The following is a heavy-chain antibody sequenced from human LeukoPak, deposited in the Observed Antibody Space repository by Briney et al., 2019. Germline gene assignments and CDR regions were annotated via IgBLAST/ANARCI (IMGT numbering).Heavy chain of an antibody. D-gene: IGHD2-2*01. CDR1: GFTFSSYA. V-gene: IGHV3-30*04. Sequence: GRSLRLSCAASGFTFSSYAMHWVRQAPGKGLEWVAVISYDGSNKYYADSVKGRFTISRDNSKNTLYLQMNSLRVEDTAVYYCARQKCTSTSCLTKNAFDIWGQGTMVTVSS. J-gene: IGHJ3*02. CDR3: ARQKCTSTSCLTKNAFDI. CDR2: ISYDGSNK.